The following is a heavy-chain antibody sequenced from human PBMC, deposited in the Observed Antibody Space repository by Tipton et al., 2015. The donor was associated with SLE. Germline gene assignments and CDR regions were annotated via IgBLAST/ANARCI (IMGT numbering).Heavy chain of an antibody. CDR2: INHSGST. CDR3: ASDLELRAFDI. D-gene: IGHD1-7*01. Sequence: TLSLTCAVYGGSFSGYYWSWIRQPPGKGLGWIGEINHSGSTNYNPSLKSRVTISVDTSKNQFSLKLSSVTAADTAVYYCASDLELRAFDIWGQGTMVTVSS. CDR1: GGSFSGYY. J-gene: IGHJ3*02. V-gene: IGHV4-34*01.